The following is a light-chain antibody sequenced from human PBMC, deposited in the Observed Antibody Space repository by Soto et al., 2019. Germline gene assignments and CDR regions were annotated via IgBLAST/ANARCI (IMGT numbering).Light chain of an antibody. CDR3: QQYGTPRSVT. CDR1: QGVDNNY. Sequence: IALSQSPGTLSLSPGEEATLSCRASQGVDNNYLAWDQQQPGQAPRLIIYGASGRADGIPLRSSGSGFGTDFTLTISKVEPEDFAVYYCQQYGTPRSVTFGQGTRLEIK. V-gene: IGKV3-20*01. CDR2: GAS. J-gene: IGKJ5*01.